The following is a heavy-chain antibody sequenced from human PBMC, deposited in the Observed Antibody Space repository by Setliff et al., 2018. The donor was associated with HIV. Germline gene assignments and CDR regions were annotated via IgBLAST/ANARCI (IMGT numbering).Heavy chain of an antibody. V-gene: IGHV4-61*09. CDR3: ATWRVYYYYMDV. Sequence: SETLSLTCTVSGGSISSGSYYRSWIRQPAGKGLEWIGHIYTSGSTNYNPSLKSRVTISVDTSKNQFSLKLSPVTAADTAVYYCATWRVYYYYMDVWGKGTTVTVSS. J-gene: IGHJ6*03. CDR2: IYTSGST. D-gene: IGHD3-3*01. CDR1: GGSISSGSYY.